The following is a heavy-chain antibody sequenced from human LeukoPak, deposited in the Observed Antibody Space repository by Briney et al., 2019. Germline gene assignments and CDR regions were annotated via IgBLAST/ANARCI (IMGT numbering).Heavy chain of an antibody. V-gene: IGHV5-51*01. CDR1: GYSFTSYW. Sequence: GESLKISCKGSGYSFTSYWIGWVRQMPGKGLEWMGIIYPGDSDTRYSPSFQGQVIISADKSISTAYLQWSSLKASDTAMYYCARALSSSPRDYYYGMDVWGQGTTVTVSS. CDR3: ARALSSSPRDYYYGMDV. CDR2: IYPGDSDT. J-gene: IGHJ6*02. D-gene: IGHD6-13*01.